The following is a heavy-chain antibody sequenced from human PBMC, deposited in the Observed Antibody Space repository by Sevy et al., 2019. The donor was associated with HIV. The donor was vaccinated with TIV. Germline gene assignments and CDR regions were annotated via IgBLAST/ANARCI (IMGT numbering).Heavy chain of an antibody. Sequence: GGSLRLSCAASGFTVSSNYMSWVRQAPGKGLEWVSIIYSGGSIYYADPVKGRFTISRDNSKNTLYLQMNSLRAEDTAMYYWARGSGGYDEGYFDYWGQGTLVTVSS. CDR2: IYSGGSI. CDR1: GFTVSSNY. J-gene: IGHJ4*02. CDR3: ARGSGGYDEGYFDY. V-gene: IGHV3-53*01. D-gene: IGHD5-12*01.